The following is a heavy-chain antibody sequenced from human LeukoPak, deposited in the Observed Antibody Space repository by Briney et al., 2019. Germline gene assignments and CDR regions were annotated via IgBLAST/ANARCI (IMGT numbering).Heavy chain of an antibody. CDR1: GGTFSSYA. D-gene: IGHD3/OR15-3a*01. V-gene: IGHV1-69*05. CDR2: IIPIFGTA. Sequence: SVKVSCKASGGTFSSYAISWVRQAPGQGLEWMGGIIPIFGTANYAQKFQGRVTTTTDESTNTAYMELSSLRSEDTAVYYCAGDRTGQYFDFWGQGTLLTVSS. J-gene: IGHJ4*02. CDR3: AGDRTGQYFDF.